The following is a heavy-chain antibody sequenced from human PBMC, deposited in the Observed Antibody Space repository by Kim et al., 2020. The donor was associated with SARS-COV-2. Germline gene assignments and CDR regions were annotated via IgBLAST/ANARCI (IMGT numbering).Heavy chain of an antibody. CDR1: GYTFTSYY. D-gene: IGHD2-15*01. J-gene: IGHJ6*02. CDR3: VRDRGGSPYYYGMDV. Sequence: ASVKVSCKASGYTFTSYYMHWVRQAPGQGLEWMGIINPSGGSTSYAQKFQGRVTMTRDTSTSTVYMELSSLRSEDTAVYYCVRDRGGSPYYYGMDVWGQGTTVTVSS. CDR2: INPSGGST. V-gene: IGHV1-46*01.